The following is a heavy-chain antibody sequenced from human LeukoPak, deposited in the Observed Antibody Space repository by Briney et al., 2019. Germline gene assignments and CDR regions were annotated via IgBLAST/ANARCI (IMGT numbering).Heavy chain of an antibody. D-gene: IGHD6-13*01. V-gene: IGHV1-69*04. J-gene: IGHJ5*02. CDR3: ARGTYSSSWYNWFDP. Sequence: ASVKVSCKASGGTFSSYAISWVRQAPGQGLEWMGRIIPILGIANYAQKFQGRVTITADESTSTAYMELSSLRSEDTAVYYCARGTYSSSWYNWFDPWGQGTLVTVSS. CDR1: GGTFSSYA. CDR2: IIPILGIA.